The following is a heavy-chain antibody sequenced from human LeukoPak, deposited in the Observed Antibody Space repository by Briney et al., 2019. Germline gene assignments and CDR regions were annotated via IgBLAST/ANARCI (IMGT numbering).Heavy chain of an antibody. V-gene: IGHV5-51*01. CDR1: GYSFTSYR. CDR3: ARLQNYDIFDY. J-gene: IGHJ4*02. CDR2: IHPGDSDA. D-gene: IGHD3-9*01. Sequence: GESLKISCKGSGYSFTSYRIGWVRQMPGKGLEWMGIIHPGDSDARYSPTFQGQVTISADKSISTAYLQWSSLKASDTAMYYCARLQNYDIFDYWGQGTLVTVSS.